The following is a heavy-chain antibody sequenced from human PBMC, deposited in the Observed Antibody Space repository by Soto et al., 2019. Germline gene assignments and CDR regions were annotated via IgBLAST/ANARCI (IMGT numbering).Heavy chain of an antibody. CDR2: IYYTGST. J-gene: IGHJ6*02. CDR1: GGSISSGDSY. V-gene: IGHV4-30-4*01. CDR3: AREGAARYTYYYGTDV. Sequence: SETLSLTCTVSGGSISSGDSYWSWIRQPPGKGLEWIGYIYYTGSTYYNPSLESRVTISVDTSKNQFSLKLNSMAAADTAVYYCAREGAARYTYYYGTDVWGQGTTVTVSS. D-gene: IGHD2-2*02.